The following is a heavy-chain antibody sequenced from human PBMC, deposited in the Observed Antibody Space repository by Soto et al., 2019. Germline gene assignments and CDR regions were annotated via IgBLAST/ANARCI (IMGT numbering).Heavy chain of an antibody. J-gene: IGHJ4*02. D-gene: IGHD4-17*01. Sequence: QVQLVQSGAEVKKPGSSVKVSCKASGGTFSSYTISWVRQAPGQGLEWMGRIIPILGIANYAQKFQGRVTISADKSTSTAYMELSSLRSEDTAVYYCTGTVTTLAQTFDYWGQGTLVTVSS. CDR1: GGTFSSYT. V-gene: IGHV1-69*02. CDR2: IIPILGIA. CDR3: TGTVTTLAQTFDY.